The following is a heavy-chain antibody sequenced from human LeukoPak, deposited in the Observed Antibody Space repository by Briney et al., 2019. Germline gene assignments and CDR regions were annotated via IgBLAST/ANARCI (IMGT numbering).Heavy chain of an antibody. V-gene: IGHV3-66*01. Sequence: GGSLRLSCAASGFTVSSKYMSWVRHALGKGLEGVSVIYSGGSTYYADSVKGRFTISRDKSKTTLYLQMNSLRVEDTAVYYCARGDDAFDIWGQGTMVTVSS. CDR3: ARGDDAFDI. CDR2: IYSGGST. J-gene: IGHJ3*02. CDR1: GFTVSSKY.